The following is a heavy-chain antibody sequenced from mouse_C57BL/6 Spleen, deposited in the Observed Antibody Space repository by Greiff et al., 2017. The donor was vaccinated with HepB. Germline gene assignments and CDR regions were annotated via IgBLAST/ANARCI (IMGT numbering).Heavy chain of an antibody. CDR1: GFAFSDYY. CDR2: INYDGSST. Sequence: EVHLVESEGGLVQPGSSMKLSCTASGFAFSDYYMAWVRQVPEKGLEWVANINYDGSSTYYLDSLKSRFIISRDNAKNILYLQMSSLKSEDTATYYCARDSGYFPFDYWGQGTTLTVSS. J-gene: IGHJ2*01. CDR3: ARDSGYFPFDY. D-gene: IGHD2-3*01. V-gene: IGHV5-16*01.